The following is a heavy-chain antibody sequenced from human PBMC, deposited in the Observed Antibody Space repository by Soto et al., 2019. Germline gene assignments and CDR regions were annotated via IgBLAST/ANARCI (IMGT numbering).Heavy chain of an antibody. CDR1: GFTFGDYA. CDR3: TRGSIPFDY. Sequence: LRLSCTASGFTFGDYAMSWVRQAPGKGLEWVGFIRSKAYGGTTEYAASVKGRFTISRDDSKSIAYLQMSSLKTEDTAVYYCTRGSIPFDYWGQGTLVTVSS. V-gene: IGHV3-49*04. CDR2: IRSKAYGGTT. J-gene: IGHJ4*02. D-gene: IGHD2-2*01.